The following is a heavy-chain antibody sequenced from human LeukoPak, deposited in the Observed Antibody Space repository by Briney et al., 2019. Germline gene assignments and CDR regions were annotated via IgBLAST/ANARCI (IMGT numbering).Heavy chain of an antibody. CDR3: AAEGYTSGWSNKNDVFDI. CDR2: IVVGSAKT. D-gene: IGHD6-19*01. CDR1: GFNLSSSA. J-gene: IGHJ3*02. V-gene: IGHV1-58*01. Sequence: SVKVSCKASGFNLSSSAVQWVRQVRGQRLEWIGWIVVGSAKTNYAQKFQERVIITRDKSTSTAYLDLSSLRSEDTAMYYCAAEGYTSGWSNKNDVFDIWGQGTMVTVSS.